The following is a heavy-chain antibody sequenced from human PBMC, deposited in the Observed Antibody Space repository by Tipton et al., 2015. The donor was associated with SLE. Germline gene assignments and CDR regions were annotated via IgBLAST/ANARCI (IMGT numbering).Heavy chain of an antibody. V-gene: IGHV4-39*07. CDR3: ARSYRVVPAAISWFDP. CDR1: GASIGSSSSP. D-gene: IGHD2-2*01. J-gene: IGHJ5*02. CDR2: IYYDGNT. Sequence: TLSLTCIVSGASIGSSSSPWAWIRQSPNKGLEWIGNIYYDGNTYYNPSLKSRVTISADTSNYQFSLRLNSVTAADTAVYYCARSYRVVPAAISWFDPWGQGTLVTVSS.